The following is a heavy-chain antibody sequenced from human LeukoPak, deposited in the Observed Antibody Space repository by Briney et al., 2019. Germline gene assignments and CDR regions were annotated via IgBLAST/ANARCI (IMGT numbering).Heavy chain of an antibody. Sequence: GESLKISFKGSGYSFTSYWIGWVRQMPGKGLEWMGSIYPGDSDTRYSPSSQGQVTISVDKSISTAYMQWSSLKASDTAMYYCARRDVRGWLGDFDHWGQGTLVPVSS. CDR3: ARRDVRGWLGDFDH. CDR1: GYSFTSYW. CDR2: IYPGDSDT. V-gene: IGHV5-51*01. D-gene: IGHD3-16*01. J-gene: IGHJ4*02.